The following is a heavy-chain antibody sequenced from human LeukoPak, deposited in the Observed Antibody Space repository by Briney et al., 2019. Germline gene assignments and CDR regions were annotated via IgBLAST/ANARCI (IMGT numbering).Heavy chain of an antibody. V-gene: IGHV3-33*06. CDR1: GLTFSSFG. J-gene: IGHJ4*02. Sequence: GGSLRLSCAASGLTFSSFGMHWVRQAPGKGLEWVAAIWYDGSNKYYGDSMKGRFTISRDNSKNTLYLEMNSLRAEDTAVYYCAKGTWRNHRFALVNWGQGSLVTVSS. CDR2: IWYDGSNK. D-gene: IGHD3-16*02. CDR3: AKGTWRNHRFALVN.